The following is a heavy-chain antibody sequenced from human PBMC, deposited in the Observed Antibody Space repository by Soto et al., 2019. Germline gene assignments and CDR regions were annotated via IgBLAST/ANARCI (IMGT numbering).Heavy chain of an antibody. CDR1: VFPFMRYR. CDR3: ARDHFGLRSFDACDS. Sequence: PVGCLRLSSAASVFPFMRYRMHWVRQAPGKGLEWVAVIWYDGSNKYYADSVKGRFTISRDNSKNTLYLQMNSLRAEDTAVYYCARDHFGLRSFDACDSWGQGTMVTVSS. CDR2: IWYDGSNK. J-gene: IGHJ3*02. V-gene: IGHV3-33*01. D-gene: IGHD4-17*01.